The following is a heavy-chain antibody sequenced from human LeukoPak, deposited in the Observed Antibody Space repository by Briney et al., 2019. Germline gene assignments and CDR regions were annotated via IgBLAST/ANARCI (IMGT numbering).Heavy chain of an antibody. CDR2: ISYDGSNK. D-gene: IGHD2-21*02. CDR1: GFTFSSYG. V-gene: IGHV3-30*18. Sequence: PGGSLRLSCAASGFTFSSYGMHWVRQAPGKGLEWVAVISYDGSNKYYADSVKGRFTISRDNSKNTLYLQMNSLRAEDTAVYYCAKDLVTWASGNWYFDLWGRGTLVTVSS. CDR3: AKDLVTWASGNWYFDL. J-gene: IGHJ2*01.